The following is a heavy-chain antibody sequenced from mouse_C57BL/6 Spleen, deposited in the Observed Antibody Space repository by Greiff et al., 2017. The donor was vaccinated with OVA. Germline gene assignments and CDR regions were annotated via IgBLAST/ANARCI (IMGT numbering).Heavy chain of an antibody. J-gene: IGHJ3*01. CDR2: ISDGGSYT. CDR1: GFTFSSYA. V-gene: IGHV5-4*01. D-gene: IGHD4-1*01. Sequence: EVKVVESGGGLVKPGGSLKLSCAASGFTFSSYAMSWVRQTPEKRLEWVATISDGGSYTYYPDNVKGRFTISRDNAKNNLYLQMSHLKSEDTAMYYCARDAGTTAYWGQGTLVTVSA. CDR3: ARDAGTTAY.